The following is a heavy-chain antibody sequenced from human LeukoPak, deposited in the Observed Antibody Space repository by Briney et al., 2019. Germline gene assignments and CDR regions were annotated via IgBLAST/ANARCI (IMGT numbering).Heavy chain of an antibody. J-gene: IGHJ6*02. CDR3: AKDRGTYYYGMDV. CDR1: GFTFDDYA. V-gene: IGHV3-9*01. CDR2: ISWNSGSI. D-gene: IGHD1-1*01. Sequence: PGRSPRLSCAASGFTFDDYAMHWVRQAPGKGLEWVSGISWNSGSIGYADSVKGRFTISRDNAKNSLYLQMNSLRAEDTALYYCAKDRGTYYYGMDVWGQGTTVTVSS.